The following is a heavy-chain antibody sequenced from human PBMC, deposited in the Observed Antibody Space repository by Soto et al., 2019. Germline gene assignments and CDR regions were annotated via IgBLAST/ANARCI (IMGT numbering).Heavy chain of an antibody. CDR2: ISSSGTPI. V-gene: IGHV3-48*03. CDR3: ARDRGYTSGSYGGAFDF. Sequence: GSLRLSCAASRFTFSRYEMNWVRQAPGKGLEWVASISSSGTPIYYADSVKGRFSISRDNDKNSVYLAMNSLRVDDTAVYYCARDRGYTSGSYGGAFDFWGLGTLVTVSS. D-gene: IGHD6-19*01. J-gene: IGHJ4*02. CDR1: RFTFSRYE.